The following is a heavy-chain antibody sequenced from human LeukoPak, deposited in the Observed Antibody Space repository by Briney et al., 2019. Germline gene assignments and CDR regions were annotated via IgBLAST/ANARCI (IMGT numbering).Heavy chain of an antibody. V-gene: IGHV4-30-4*01. Sequence: PSETLSLTCTVSGGSISSSNYYWSRIRQPPGKGLEWIGYIYYSGSTYYTPSLKSRVTTSVDTSKNQFSLKLNSVTAADTAVYYCARELGESGSYYNGNYGMDVWGQGTTVTVS. CDR2: IYYSGST. CDR1: GGSISSSNYY. J-gene: IGHJ6*02. D-gene: IGHD3-10*01. CDR3: ARELGESGSYYNGNYGMDV.